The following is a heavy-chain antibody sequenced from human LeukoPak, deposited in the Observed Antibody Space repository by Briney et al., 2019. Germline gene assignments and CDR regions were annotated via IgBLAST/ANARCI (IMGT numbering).Heavy chain of an antibody. CDR2: IYHSGST. Sequence: SETLSLTCTVSGGSISSGGYYWSWIRQPPGKGLEWIGYIYHSGSTYYNPSLKSRVTISVDRSKNQFSLKLSSVTAADTAVYYCASAYYYDSSGSGFDYWGQGTLVTVSS. CDR3: ASAYYYDSSGSGFDY. V-gene: IGHV4-30-2*01. J-gene: IGHJ4*02. D-gene: IGHD3-22*01. CDR1: GGSISSGGYY.